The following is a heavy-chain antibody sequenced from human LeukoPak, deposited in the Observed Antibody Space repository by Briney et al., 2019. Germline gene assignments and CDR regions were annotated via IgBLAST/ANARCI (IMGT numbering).Heavy chain of an antibody. J-gene: IGHJ3*01. CDR1: GFTFSTYA. CDR3: AKEMATIRAFDL. V-gene: IGHV3-23*01. CDR2: SGSGSST. Sequence: GGSLRLSCAASGFTFSTYAMSWVRQAPGKGLEWVSVSGSGSSTYYADSVKGRFTISRDNSKNTLYLQMNSLRAEDTAVYYCAKEMATIRAFDLWGQGTMVTVSS. D-gene: IGHD5-24*01.